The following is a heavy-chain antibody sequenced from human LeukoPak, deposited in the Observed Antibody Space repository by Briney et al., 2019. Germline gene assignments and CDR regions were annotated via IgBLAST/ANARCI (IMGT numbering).Heavy chain of an antibody. CDR2: IYYSGST. CDR3: TCGYYSRGDY. J-gene: IGHJ4*02. CDR1: GGSISSSSYY. Sequence: PSETLSLTCTVSGGSISSSSYYWGWIRQPPGKGLEWIGTIYYSGSTYYNPSLKTRVTISVDTSKNQLSLKLSSVTAADTAVYYCTCGYYSRGDYWGQGTLVTVSS. V-gene: IGHV4-39*01. D-gene: IGHD3-22*01.